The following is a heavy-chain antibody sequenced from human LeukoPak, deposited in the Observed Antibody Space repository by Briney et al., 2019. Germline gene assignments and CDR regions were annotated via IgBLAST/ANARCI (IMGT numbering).Heavy chain of an antibody. V-gene: IGHV4-4*02. J-gene: IGHJ4*02. CDR2: ISHSGNI. CDR3: ARGGLAFGGN. CDR1: GGSISSGNW. Sequence: SETLSLTCAVSGGSISSGNWWSWVRQPPGKGLEWIGEISHSGNINYNPSLESRVTISVDKSKNQFSLRLTSVTTADTAVYYCARGGLAFGGNWGQGTLVTVSS. D-gene: IGHD1-14*01.